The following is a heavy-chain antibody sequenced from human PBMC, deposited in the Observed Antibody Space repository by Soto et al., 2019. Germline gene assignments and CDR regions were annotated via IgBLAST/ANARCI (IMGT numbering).Heavy chain of an antibody. J-gene: IGHJ3*01. V-gene: IGHV3-74*01. Sequence: EVQLVESGGGLVRPGGSLRLSCAASGFTFSYYWMHWVRQAPGKGLVWVSRIHSDGSSTTYADFVKGRFIISRDNARNTVDLQMNSVRVEDTAVYYCARADRGAFDLWGQGTVVTFSS. D-gene: IGHD1-26*01. CDR3: ARADRGAFDL. CDR1: GFTFSYYW. CDR2: IHSDGSST.